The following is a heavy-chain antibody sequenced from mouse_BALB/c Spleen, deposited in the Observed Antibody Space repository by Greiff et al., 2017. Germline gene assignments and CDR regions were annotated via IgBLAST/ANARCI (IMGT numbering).Heavy chain of an antibody. J-gene: IGHJ2*01. CDR2: IDPENGNT. CDR3: VNYGSSPDYFDY. V-gene: IGHV14-1*02. D-gene: IGHD1-1*01. Sequence: VQLKESGAELVRPGALVKLSCKASGFNIKDYYMHWVKQRPEQGLEWIGWIDPENGNTIYDPKFQGKASITADTSSNTAYLQLSSLTSEDTAVYYCVNYGSSPDYFDYWGQGTTLTVSS. CDR1: GFNIKDYY.